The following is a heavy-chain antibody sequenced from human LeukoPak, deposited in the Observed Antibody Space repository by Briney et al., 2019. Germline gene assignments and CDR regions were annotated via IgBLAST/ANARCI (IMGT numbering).Heavy chain of an antibody. J-gene: IGHJ6*03. V-gene: IGHV4-34*01. Sequence: PSETLSLTCAVYGGSFSGYYWSWIRQPPGKGLEWMGEISHSGSTNYNPSLKSRVTISVDTSKNQFSLKLSSVTAADTAVYYCARGPRIAVAGSKPYYYYYYMDVWGKGTTVTVSS. CDR2: ISHSGST. CDR1: GGSFSGYY. CDR3: ARGPRIAVAGSKPYYYYYYMDV. D-gene: IGHD6-19*01.